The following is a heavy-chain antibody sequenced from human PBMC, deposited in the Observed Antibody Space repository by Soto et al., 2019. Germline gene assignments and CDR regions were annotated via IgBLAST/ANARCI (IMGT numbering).Heavy chain of an antibody. D-gene: IGHD3-16*02. CDR2: INAGNGNT. J-gene: IGHJ4*02. CDR3: ARSAISPFGGLIGPFDY. V-gene: IGHV1-3*05. CDR1: GYTFTAYA. Sequence: QVQLVQSGAEEKKPGASVKVSCQASGYTFTAYAIHWVRQAPGQRLEWMGWINAGNGNTRYLQKFQTRITITRDTSAITAYMELSSLTFADTAVYYCARSAISPFGGLIGPFDYWGQGNLVAVSS.